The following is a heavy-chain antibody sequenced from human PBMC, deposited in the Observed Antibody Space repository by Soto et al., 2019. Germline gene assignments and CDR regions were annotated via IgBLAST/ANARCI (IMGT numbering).Heavy chain of an antibody. J-gene: IGHJ4*02. CDR1: GGSISSSY. CDR3: ARYRREAVAGYTLDN. D-gene: IGHD6-13*01. CDR2: VFNSGST. Sequence: PSETLSLTCTVSGGSISSSYWTWIRQPPGKGLEWIGYVFNSGSTNDIPSLKSRVTISEDTSKSQFSLKVNSMTAADTAVYCCARYRREAVAGYTLDNWGQGILVTLSS. V-gene: IGHV4-59*01.